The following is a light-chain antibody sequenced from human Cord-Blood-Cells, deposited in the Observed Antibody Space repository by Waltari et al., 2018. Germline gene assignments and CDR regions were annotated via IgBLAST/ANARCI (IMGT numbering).Light chain of an antibody. CDR2: GAS. J-gene: IGKJ3*01. Sequence: EIELTQSPGTLSLSPGARATLSCRASQSVSSSYLAWYQQKPGQAPRLLIYGASSRATGIPDRFSGSGSGTDFTLTISRLEPEDFAVYYCQQYGSSPFTFGPGTKVDIK. CDR3: QQYGSSPFT. CDR1: QSVSSSY. V-gene: IGKV3-20*01.